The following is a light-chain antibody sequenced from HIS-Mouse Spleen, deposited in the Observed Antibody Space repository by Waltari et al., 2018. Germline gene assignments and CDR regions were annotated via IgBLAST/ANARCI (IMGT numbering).Light chain of an antibody. CDR2: DVS. CDR1: SSDVGGYNY. J-gene: IGLJ1*01. V-gene: IGLV2-14*03. CDR3: SSYTSSSTLYV. Sequence: QSALTQPASVSGSPGQSITISCTGTSSDVGGYNYVSWYQQHPVKAPKLMIYDVSNRPAGVSNRFSGSKSRNTASLTISGLQAEDEADYYCSSYTSSSTLYVFGTGTKVTVL.